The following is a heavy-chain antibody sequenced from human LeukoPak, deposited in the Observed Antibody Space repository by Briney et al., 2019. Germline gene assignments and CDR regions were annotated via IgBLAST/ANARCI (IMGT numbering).Heavy chain of an antibody. D-gene: IGHD1-1*01. CDR3: ARVAKERVGGVYYFDY. V-gene: IGHV3-66*01. CDR2: IYSGGST. J-gene: IGHJ4*02. Sequence: GGSLRLSCAASGFTVTSNYMSWVRQAPGKGLEWVSVIYSGGSTYYADSVKGRVTISRDNSKNTLFLQMNSLRAEDTAVYYCARVAKERVGGVYYFDYWGQGTLVTVSS. CDR1: GFTVTSNY.